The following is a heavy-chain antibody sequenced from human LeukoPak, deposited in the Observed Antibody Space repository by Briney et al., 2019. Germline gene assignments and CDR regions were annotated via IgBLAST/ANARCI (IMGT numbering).Heavy chain of an antibody. CDR3: ARVLPGDGYSYGY. CDR2: INPNNGGT. V-gene: IGHV1-2*02. J-gene: IGHJ4*02. D-gene: IGHD5-18*01. CDR1: GYTFTDYY. Sequence: ASVKVSCKASGYTFTDYYMHWVRQAPGQGPEWMGWINPNNGGTDYAQKFQGRVTMTRDTSISTAYMELSRLTSDDTAVYYCARVLPGDGYSYGYWGQGTLVTVSS.